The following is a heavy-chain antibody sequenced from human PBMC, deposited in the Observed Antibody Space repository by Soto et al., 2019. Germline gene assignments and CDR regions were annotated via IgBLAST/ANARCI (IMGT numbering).Heavy chain of an antibody. CDR1: GFTFSSYA. V-gene: IGHV3-23*01. CDR3: AREAPAGGWVNFEYYYYGMDV. CDR2: ISGSGGST. D-gene: IGHD6-19*01. Sequence: GGFLRLSCAASGFTFSSYAMSWVRQAPGKGPKWVSAISGSGGSTYYADSVKGRFTISRDNSKNTLYLQMNSLRAEDTAVYYCAREAPAGGWVNFEYYYYGMDVWGQGTTVTVSS. J-gene: IGHJ6*02.